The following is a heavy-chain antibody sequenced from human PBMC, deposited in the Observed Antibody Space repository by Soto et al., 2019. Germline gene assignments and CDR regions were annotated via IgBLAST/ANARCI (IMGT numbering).Heavy chain of an antibody. CDR2: ISYDGSNK. CDR1: GFTFSSYG. Sequence: LRLSCAASGFTFSSYGMHWVRQAPGKGLEWVAVISYDGSNKYYADSVKGRFTISRDNSKNTLYLQMNSLRAEDTAVYYCAKDGEAAAGYYYYYGMDVWGQGTTVTVSS. V-gene: IGHV3-30*18. J-gene: IGHJ6*02. D-gene: IGHD6-13*01. CDR3: AKDGEAAAGYYYYYGMDV.